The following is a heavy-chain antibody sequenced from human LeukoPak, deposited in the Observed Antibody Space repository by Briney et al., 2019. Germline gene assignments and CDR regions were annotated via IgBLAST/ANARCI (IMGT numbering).Heavy chain of an antibody. CDR1: GGSISSYY. V-gene: IGHV4-4*07. CDR2: IYTSGST. Sequence: SETLSLTCTVSGGSISSYYWSWIRQPAGKGLEWIGRIYTSGSTNYNPSLKSRVTISVDKSKNQFSLKLSSVTAADTAVYYCAREWSHHYDSSGYLDYWGHGTLVTVSS. J-gene: IGHJ4*01. CDR3: AREWSHHYDSSGYLDY. D-gene: IGHD3-22*01.